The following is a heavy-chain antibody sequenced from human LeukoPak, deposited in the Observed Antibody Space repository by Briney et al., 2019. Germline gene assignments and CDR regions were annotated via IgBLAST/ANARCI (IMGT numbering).Heavy chain of an antibody. CDR2: IWYDGSNK. Sequence: GRSLRLSCAASGFTFSSYGMHWVRQAPGKGLEWVAVIWYDGSNKYYADSVKGRFTISRDNSKNQLYLQMNSLRAEDTAVYYCAKELLNYDFWSGYYQYYFDYWGQGTLVTVSS. CDR3: AKELLNYDFWSGYYQYYFDY. J-gene: IGHJ4*02. CDR1: GFTFSSYG. D-gene: IGHD3-3*01. V-gene: IGHV3-33*06.